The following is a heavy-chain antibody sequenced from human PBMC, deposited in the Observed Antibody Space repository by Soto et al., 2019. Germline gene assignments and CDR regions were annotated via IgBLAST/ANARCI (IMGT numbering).Heavy chain of an antibody. D-gene: IGHD3-10*01. CDR3: AGDGYYYGSGLDY. Sequence: EVQLVESGGGLVQPGGSLRLSCAASGFTVSSNYMSWVRQAPGKGLEWVSVIYSGGSTYYADSVKGRFTISRHNSKTALYLRMNSLSAEDTAVDYCAGDGYYYGSGLDYWGQGTLVTVSS. V-gene: IGHV3-53*04. CDR2: IYSGGST. J-gene: IGHJ4*02. CDR1: GFTVSSNY.